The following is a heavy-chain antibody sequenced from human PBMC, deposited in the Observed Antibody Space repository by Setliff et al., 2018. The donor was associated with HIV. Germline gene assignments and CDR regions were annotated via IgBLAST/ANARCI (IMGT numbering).Heavy chain of an antibody. V-gene: IGHV4-39*07. Sequence: PSETLSLTCTVSGGSISSSSYYWGWIRQPPGKGLEWIGSIYYSGSTYYNPSLKSRVTISLDKSKNQFSLKLSSVTAADTAVYYCARPYYDSSDYSWVDAFDIWGQGTMVTVSS. J-gene: IGHJ3*02. CDR3: ARPYYDSSDYSWVDAFDI. CDR1: GGSISSSSYY. CDR2: IYYSGST. D-gene: IGHD3-22*01.